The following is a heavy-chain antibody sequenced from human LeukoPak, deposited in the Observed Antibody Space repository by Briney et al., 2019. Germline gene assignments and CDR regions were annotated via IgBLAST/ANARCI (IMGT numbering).Heavy chain of an antibody. V-gene: IGHV3-53*01. CDR1: GFTVSSNS. D-gene: IGHD6-19*01. CDR3: ARRDTTGWYHHFDY. J-gene: IGHJ4*02. CDR2: LYSGGGA. Sequence: GGSLRLSCAASGFTVSSNSMSWVRQAPGKGLEWVSILYSGGGANYADSVKGRFTISRDNSRNKLFLQMNSLRAEDTAVYYCARRDTTGWYHHFDYWGQGTLVTVSS.